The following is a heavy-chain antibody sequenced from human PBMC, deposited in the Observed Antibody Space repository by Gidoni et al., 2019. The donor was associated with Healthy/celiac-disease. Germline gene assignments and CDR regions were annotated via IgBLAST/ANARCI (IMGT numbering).Heavy chain of an antibody. D-gene: IGHD6-19*01. J-gene: IGHJ4*02. Sequence: EVQLVESGGGLVKPGGSLRLSCAASGFTFSSYSMNWVRQAPGKGLEWVSSISSSSSYIYYADSVKGRFTISRDNAKNSLYLQMNSLRAEDTAVYYCARDRIAVAGMFDYWGQGTLVTVSS. CDR1: GFTFSSYS. CDR2: ISSSSSYI. V-gene: IGHV3-21*01. CDR3: ARDRIAVAGMFDY.